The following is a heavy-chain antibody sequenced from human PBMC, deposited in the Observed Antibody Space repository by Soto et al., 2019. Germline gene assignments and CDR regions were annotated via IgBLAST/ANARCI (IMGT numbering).Heavy chain of an antibody. V-gene: IGHV4-39*01. J-gene: IGHJ4*02. D-gene: IGHD4-17*01. Sequence: SETLSLTCSVSGDSMTSGGYYWSWVRHHPGKGLEWVGSIYYTGDTYFNPSLKSRITVSMDTSKNEFSLKLTSVTASDTAVYFCVSQRTTVPTQAYFDYWGPGALVTVSS. CDR3: VSQRTTVPTQAYFDY. CDR1: GDSMTSGGYY. CDR2: IYYTGDT.